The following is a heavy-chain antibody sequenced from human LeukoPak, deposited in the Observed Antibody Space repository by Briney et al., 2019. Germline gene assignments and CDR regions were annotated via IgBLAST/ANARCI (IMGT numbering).Heavy chain of an antibody. Sequence: ASVKVSCKASGYTFTSYGISWVRQAPGQGLEWMGWISAYNGNTNYAQKLQGRVTMTTDTSTSTAYMELRSLRSDDTAVYYCARGGYYYDSSGYYSPDAFDIWGQGTMVTVSS. CDR1: GYTFTSYG. CDR3: ARGGYYYDSSGYYSPDAFDI. D-gene: IGHD3-22*01. J-gene: IGHJ3*02. V-gene: IGHV1-18*01. CDR2: ISAYNGNT.